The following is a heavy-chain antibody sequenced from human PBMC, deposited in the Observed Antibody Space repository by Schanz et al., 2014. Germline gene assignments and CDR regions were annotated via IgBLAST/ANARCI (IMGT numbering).Heavy chain of an antibody. CDR1: GFTFSSYA. Sequence: VQLVDSGGGLVKPGGSLRLSCAASGFTFSSYAMSWVRQAPGKGLEWVSAISGSGGNTYYADSVKGRFTISRDNSKNTVYIQMNSLRAEDTAVYYCARGGPAYYFDDWGQGTLVTVSS. CDR2: ISGSGGNT. CDR3: ARGGPAYYFDD. J-gene: IGHJ4*02. V-gene: IGHV3-23*04.